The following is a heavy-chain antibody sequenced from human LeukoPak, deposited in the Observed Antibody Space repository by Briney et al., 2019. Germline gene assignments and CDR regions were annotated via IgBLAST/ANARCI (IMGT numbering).Heavy chain of an antibody. D-gene: IGHD6-13*01. Sequence: GGSLRLSCAASGFTVSNNYMSWVRQAPGKGLEWVSVIYSGGGTYYADSVKGRFTISRDNAKNSLYLQMNSLRAEDTAVYYCASLAAAGTGDYWGQGTLVTVSS. CDR1: GFTVSNNY. CDR3: ASLAAAGTGDY. J-gene: IGHJ4*02. V-gene: IGHV3-53*01. CDR2: IYSGGGT.